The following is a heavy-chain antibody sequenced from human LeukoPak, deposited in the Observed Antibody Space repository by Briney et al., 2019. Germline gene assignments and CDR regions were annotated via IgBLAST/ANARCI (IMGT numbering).Heavy chain of an antibody. Sequence: PGGSLRLSCAASGFTSDDYVMHWVRQAPGKGLEWVSLISGDGGSTYYADSVKGRFTISRDNSKNSLYLQMNSLRIEDTALYYCVKDIREWGAFDYWGQGTLVTVSS. CDR1: GFTSDDYV. J-gene: IGHJ4*02. V-gene: IGHV3-43*02. CDR2: ISGDGGST. CDR3: VKDIREWGAFDY. D-gene: IGHD3-3*01.